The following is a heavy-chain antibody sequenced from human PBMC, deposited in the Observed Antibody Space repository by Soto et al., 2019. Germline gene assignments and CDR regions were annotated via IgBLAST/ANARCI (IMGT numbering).Heavy chain of an antibody. V-gene: IGHV3-30*18. CDR1: GFTFSSYA. J-gene: IGHJ6*02. CDR3: AKDLSPVHGYSYGMDV. CDR2: ISYDGSNK. Sequence: GGSLRLSCAASGFTFSSYAMSWVRQAPGKGLEWVAVISYDGSNKYYADSVKGRFTISRDNSKNTLYLQMNSLRAEDTAVYYCAKDLSPVHGYSYGMDVWGQGTTVNVSS.